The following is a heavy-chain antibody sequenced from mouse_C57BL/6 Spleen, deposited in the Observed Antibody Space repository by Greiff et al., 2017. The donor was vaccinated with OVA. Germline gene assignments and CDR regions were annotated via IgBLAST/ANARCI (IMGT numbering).Heavy chain of an antibody. V-gene: IGHV1-82*01. CDR2: IYPGDGDT. J-gene: IGHJ3*01. Sequence: VQLQQSGPELVKPGASVKISCKASGYAFSSSWMNWVKQRPGTGLEWIGRIYPGDGDTNYNGKFKGKATLTADKSSSTAYMQLSSLTSEDSAVYFCARREFAYWGQGTLVTVSA. CDR3: ARREFAY. CDR1: GYAFSSSW.